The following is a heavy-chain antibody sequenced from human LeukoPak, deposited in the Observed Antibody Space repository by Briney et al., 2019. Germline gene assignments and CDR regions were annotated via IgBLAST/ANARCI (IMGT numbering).Heavy chain of an antibody. V-gene: IGHV1-2*02. Sequence: GASVKVSCKASGYTFTGYYMHWVRQAPGQGLEWMGWINPNSGGTNYAQKFQGRVTMTRDTSISTAYMELSRLRSDDTAVYYCARDQTFTLRCPDYWGQGTLVTVSS. D-gene: IGHD4-17*01. CDR1: GYTFTGYY. J-gene: IGHJ4*02. CDR3: ARDQTFTLRCPDY. CDR2: INPNSGGT.